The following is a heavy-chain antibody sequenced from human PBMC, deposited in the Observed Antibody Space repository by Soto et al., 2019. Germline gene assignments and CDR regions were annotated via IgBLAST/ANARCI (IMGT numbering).Heavy chain of an antibody. V-gene: IGHV1-18*01. Sequence: ASVKVSCKASGYTFTSYGISWVRQAPGQGLEWMGGISANNGNTNYAQKLQGRVTMTTDESTNTVYMELRSLRSDDTAVYYCARGGDGYNFGAVYWGQGTPVTVSS. CDR3: ARGGDGYNFGAVY. CDR2: ISANNGNT. CDR1: GYTFTSYG. D-gene: IGHD2-21*01. J-gene: IGHJ4*02.